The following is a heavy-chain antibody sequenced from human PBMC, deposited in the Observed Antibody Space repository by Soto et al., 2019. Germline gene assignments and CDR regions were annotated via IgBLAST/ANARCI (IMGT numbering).Heavy chain of an antibody. J-gene: IGHJ4*02. CDR3: ARVADGWEAYYFDY. V-gene: IGHV4-61*01. CDR1: GGSVSSGSYY. CDR2: IYYSGGT. Sequence: SETLSLTCTVSGGSVSSGSYYWSWIRQPPGKGLEWIGYIYYSGGTNYNPSLKSRVTISVDTSKNQFSLRLSSVTAADTAVYCCARVADGWEAYYFDYWGQGTLVTVSS. D-gene: IGHD1-26*01.